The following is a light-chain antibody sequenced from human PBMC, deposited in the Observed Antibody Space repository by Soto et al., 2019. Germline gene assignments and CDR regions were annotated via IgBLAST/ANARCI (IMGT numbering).Light chain of an antibody. Sequence: QSVLTQPASVSGSPGQSIAISCTGTSSDVGGYKYVSWYQQYPGKAPKLMIYDVSNRPSGVPDRFSGSKSGNTASLTISGLQSEDEADYYCSSYTRYTSYVFGTGTKVTAL. V-gene: IGLV2-14*01. J-gene: IGLJ1*01. CDR2: DVS. CDR1: SSDVGGYKY. CDR3: SSYTRYTSYV.